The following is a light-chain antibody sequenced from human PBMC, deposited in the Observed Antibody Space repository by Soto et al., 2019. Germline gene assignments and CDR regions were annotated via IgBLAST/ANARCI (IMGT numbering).Light chain of an antibody. J-gene: IGLJ1*01. CDR3: SSYRTSNTRQIV. Sequence: QSALTQPASVSGSPGQSITISCTGTSSDVGGYNYVSWYQHHPGKAPKLMIYDVSNRPSGVSIRFSGSKSGNTASLSISGFQPEDEADYYCSSYRTSNTRQIVCGTGTKVTVL. CDR1: SSDVGGYNY. V-gene: IGLV2-14*03. CDR2: DVS.